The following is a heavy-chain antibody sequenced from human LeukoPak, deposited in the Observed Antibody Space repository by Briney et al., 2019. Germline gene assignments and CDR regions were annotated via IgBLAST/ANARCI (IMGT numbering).Heavy chain of an antibody. V-gene: IGHV1-2*02. CDR2: INPNSGGT. CDR3: ARDPAPAISGSYHPLLHYFDY. J-gene: IGHJ4*02. D-gene: IGHD1-26*01. Sequence: ASVKVSCKASGYTFTGYYMHWVRQAPGQGLEWMGWINPNSGGTNYAQKFQGRVTMTRDTSISTAYMELSRLRSDDTAVYYCARDPAPAISGSYHPLLHYFDYWGQGTLVTVSS. CDR1: GYTFTGYY.